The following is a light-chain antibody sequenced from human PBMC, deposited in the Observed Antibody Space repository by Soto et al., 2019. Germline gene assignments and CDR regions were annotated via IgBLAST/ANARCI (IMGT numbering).Light chain of an antibody. CDR2: GAS. Sequence: EIVMTKSPATLSVSPGERATLSCRASQSVSSNLAWFQQKPGQAPRLLIYGASTRDTGIPARFSGSGSGTEFTLTISSLQSEDFAVYHCQQYNKWPPTFGQGTKV. V-gene: IGKV3-15*01. CDR1: QSVSSN. CDR3: QQYNKWPPT. J-gene: IGKJ1*01.